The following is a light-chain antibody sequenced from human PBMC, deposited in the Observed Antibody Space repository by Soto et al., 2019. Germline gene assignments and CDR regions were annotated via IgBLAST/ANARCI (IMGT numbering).Light chain of an antibody. J-gene: IGLJ3*02. V-gene: IGLV2-8*01. CDR3: TSYAGGNTLV. Sequence: QSALTQPPSASGSPGQSVTISCTGTSSDIGAYNSVSWYQHHPGKAPKLVIYEVSKGPSGVPDRFSGSKSGNTASLTVSGLQAEDEADYYFTSYAGGNTLVFGGGTKLTVL. CDR1: SSDIGAYNS. CDR2: EVS.